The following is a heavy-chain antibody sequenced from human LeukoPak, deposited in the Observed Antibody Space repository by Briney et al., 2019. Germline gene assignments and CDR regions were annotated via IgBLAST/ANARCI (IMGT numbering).Heavy chain of an antibody. CDR2: IYYSGST. CDR1: GGSITSYY. J-gene: IGHJ4*02. Sequence: PSETLSPTCSVSGGSITSYYWSWIRQAPGKGLEWIGYIYYSGSTNYNPSLKSRVTISVDTSKNQFSLKLSSVTAADTAVYYCASSRGYYGSSYYFDYWGQGTLVTVSS. CDR3: ASSRGYYGSSYYFDY. D-gene: IGHD3-10*01. V-gene: IGHV4-59*12.